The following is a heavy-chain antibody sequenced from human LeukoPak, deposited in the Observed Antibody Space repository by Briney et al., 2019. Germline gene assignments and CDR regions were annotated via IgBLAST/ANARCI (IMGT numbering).Heavy chain of an antibody. Sequence: PSEILSLTCAVYGGSFSGYYWSWIRQPPGKGLEWIGEINHSGSTNYNPSLKSRVTISVDTSKNQFSLKLSSVTAADTAVYYCASIPSGVGYSYGLDYWGQGTLVTVSS. CDR3: ASIPSGVGYSYGLDY. D-gene: IGHD5-18*01. CDR2: INHSGST. CDR1: GGSFSGYY. J-gene: IGHJ4*02. V-gene: IGHV4-34*01.